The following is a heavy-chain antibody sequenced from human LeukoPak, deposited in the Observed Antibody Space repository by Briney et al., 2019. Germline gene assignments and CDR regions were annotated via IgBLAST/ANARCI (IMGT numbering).Heavy chain of an antibody. J-gene: IGHJ4*02. V-gene: IGHV4-59*12. D-gene: IGHD4-11*01. CDR2: IYHSGST. Sequence: SETLSLTCTVSGGSISSYYWSWIRQPPGKGLEWIGYIYHSGSTYYNPSLKSRVTISVDRSKNQFSLKLSSVTAADTAVYYCARGRLVLYYFDYWGQGTLVTVSS. CDR3: ARGRLVLYYFDY. CDR1: GGSISSYY.